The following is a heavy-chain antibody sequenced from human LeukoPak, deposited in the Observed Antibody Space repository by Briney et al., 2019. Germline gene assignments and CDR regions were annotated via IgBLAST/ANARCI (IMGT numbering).Heavy chain of an antibody. Sequence: GGSLRLSCAASGFTFSSYAMSWVRQAPGKGLEWVSGISGSGGSTYYADSVKGRFTISRDNSKNTLYLQMNSLRAEDTAVYYCAKVRTYSSSWYYFDYWGQGTLVTVSP. CDR3: AKVRTYSSSWYYFDY. J-gene: IGHJ4*02. D-gene: IGHD6-13*01. CDR2: ISGSGGST. CDR1: GFTFSSYA. V-gene: IGHV3-23*01.